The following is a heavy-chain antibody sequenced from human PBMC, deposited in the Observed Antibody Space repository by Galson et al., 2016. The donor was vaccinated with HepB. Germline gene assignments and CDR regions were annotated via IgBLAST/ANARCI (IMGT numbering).Heavy chain of an antibody. CDR3: VKDKSRSKFHGGDNWFDP. D-gene: IGHD3-16*01. CDR1: GFNFDDYA. CDR2: ISWNAENT. V-gene: IGHV3-9*01. Sequence: SLRLSCATSGFNFDDYALHWVRQVPGKGLEWVSGISWNAENTGYAASVKGRFTISRDNAQKSLFLQMNNLTTEDTAVYFCVKDKSRSKFHGGDNWFDPWRQGTQITVSS. J-gene: IGHJ5*02.